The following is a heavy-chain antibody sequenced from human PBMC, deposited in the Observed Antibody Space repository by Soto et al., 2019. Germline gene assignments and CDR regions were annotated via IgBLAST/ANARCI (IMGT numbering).Heavy chain of an antibody. V-gene: IGHV1-2*02. Sequence: ASVKVSFKASGYTFTGYYLHWLRQAPGQGLEWMGYISPDSGRTRYAQKFQGTVTMTRDTSITTAYLELSSLKYDDSAIFYCALSFSQTNIDVWGQGTTVTVSS. CDR2: ISPDSGRT. CDR1: GYTFTGYY. CDR3: ALSFSQTNIDV. J-gene: IGHJ6*01.